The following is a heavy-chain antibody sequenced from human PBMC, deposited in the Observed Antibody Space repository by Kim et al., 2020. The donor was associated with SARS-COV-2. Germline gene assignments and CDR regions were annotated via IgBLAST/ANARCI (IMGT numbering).Heavy chain of an antibody. CDR3: AREYSSSYFDY. D-gene: IGHD6-6*01. V-gene: IGHV1-69*01. Sequence: ANYAQKFQGRLPITADESTSTAYMELSSLRSEDTAVYYCAREYSSSYFDYWGQGTLVTVSS. CDR2: A. J-gene: IGHJ4*02.